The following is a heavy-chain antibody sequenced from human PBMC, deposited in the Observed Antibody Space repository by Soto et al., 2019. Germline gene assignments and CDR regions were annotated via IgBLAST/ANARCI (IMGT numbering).Heavy chain of an antibody. Sequence: QVQLVQSGAEVKKPGAPVKVSCKASGYTFTSYGISWARQAPGQGLEWMGWISAYNGNTNYAQKLQGRVTMTTDTSTSTAYMELRSLRSDDTAVYYCARDEAYYGSGSGWFDPWGQGTLVTVSS. CDR3: ARDEAYYGSGSGWFDP. J-gene: IGHJ5*02. D-gene: IGHD3-10*01. V-gene: IGHV1-18*04. CDR1: GYTFTSYG. CDR2: ISAYNGNT.